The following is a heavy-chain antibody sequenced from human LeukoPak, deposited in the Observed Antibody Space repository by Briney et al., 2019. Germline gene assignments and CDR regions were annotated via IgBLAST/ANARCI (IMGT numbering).Heavy chain of an antibody. J-gene: IGHJ5*02. D-gene: IGHD2-2*01. V-gene: IGHV1-69*13. CDR1: GDTFSTYA. CDR3: AREREIVVVPAAIRVRWFDP. Sequence: RASVKVSCKAPGDTFSTYAINWVRQAPGQGLEWMGRIIPSFGTPNDAQSFQGRVTITADESTSTAYMELSSLRSEDTAVYYCAREREIVVVPAAIRVRWFDPWGQGTLVTVSS. CDR2: IIPSFGTP.